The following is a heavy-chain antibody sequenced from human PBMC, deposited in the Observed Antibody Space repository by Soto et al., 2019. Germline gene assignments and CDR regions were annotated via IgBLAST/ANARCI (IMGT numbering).Heavy chain of an antibody. J-gene: IGHJ2*01. CDR3: AKDHEEPGGKEDGDLYWYFDL. CDR1: GFTFSSYA. D-gene: IGHD4-17*01. Sequence: EVQLLESGGGLVQPGGSLRLSCAASGFTFSSYAMSWVRQAPGKGLEWVSAISGSGGSTYYADSVKGRFTISRDNSKNTRYLQMNSLRAEDTAVYYCAKDHEEPGGKEDGDLYWYFDLWGRGTLVTVSS. V-gene: IGHV3-23*01. CDR2: ISGSGGST.